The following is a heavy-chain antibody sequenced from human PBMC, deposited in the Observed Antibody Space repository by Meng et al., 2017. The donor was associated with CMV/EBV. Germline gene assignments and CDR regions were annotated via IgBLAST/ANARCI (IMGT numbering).Heavy chain of an antibody. Sequence: VQLVESGGGVVQPGGSLRLSCADSGFTFSRYWMHWVRQVPGKGLVWVSRLNEDGSFTSYADSVKGRFTISRDNAKNTLYLQMNSLRVDDSGVYYCGRDLTGERDQWGQGTLVTVSS. CDR1: GFTFSRYW. D-gene: IGHD7-27*01. V-gene: IGHV3-74*03. CDR3: GRDLTGERDQ. CDR2: LNEDGSFT. J-gene: IGHJ4*02.